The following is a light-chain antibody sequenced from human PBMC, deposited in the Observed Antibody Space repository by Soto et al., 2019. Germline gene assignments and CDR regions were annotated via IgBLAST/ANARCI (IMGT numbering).Light chain of an antibody. Sequence: DIQLSQSPSFLSASVGDRVTITCRASQVISNYLAWYQRKPGKAPKLLISTASILQSGVPSRFSGSGSGTEFTRTISSLQPEDFATYYCQQLTSYPITFGQGTRLEIK. CDR1: QVISNY. J-gene: IGKJ5*01. V-gene: IGKV1-9*01. CDR2: TAS. CDR3: QQLTSYPIT.